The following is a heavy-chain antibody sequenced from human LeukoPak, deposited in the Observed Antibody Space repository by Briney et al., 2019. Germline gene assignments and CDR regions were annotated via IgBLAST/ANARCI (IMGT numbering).Heavy chain of an antibody. CDR3: ARGSYIYGSGRSNYYYYMDV. V-gene: IGHV1-69*05. Sequence: ASVKVSCKASGGTFSSYAISWVRQAPGQGLEWMGGIIPIFGTATYAQKLQGRVTITTDESTSTAYMELSSLRSEDTAVCYCARGSYIYGSGRSNYYYYMDVWGKGTTVTVSS. J-gene: IGHJ6*03. CDR2: IIPIFGTA. D-gene: IGHD3-10*01. CDR1: GGTFSSYA.